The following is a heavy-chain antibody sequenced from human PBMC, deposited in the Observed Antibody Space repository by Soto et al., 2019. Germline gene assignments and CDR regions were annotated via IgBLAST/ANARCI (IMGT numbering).Heavy chain of an antibody. CDR1: GGTFSSYA. V-gene: IGHV1-69*13. J-gene: IGHJ4*02. CDR2: IIPIFGTA. D-gene: IGHD5-12*01. Sequence: SVKVSCKASGGTFSSYAISWVRQAPGQGLEWMGGIIPIFGTANYAQKFQGRVTITADESTSTAYMELSSLRSEDTAVYYCARPKRWLPLDNPWVYWGQGTLVTVSS. CDR3: ARPKRWLPLDNPWVY.